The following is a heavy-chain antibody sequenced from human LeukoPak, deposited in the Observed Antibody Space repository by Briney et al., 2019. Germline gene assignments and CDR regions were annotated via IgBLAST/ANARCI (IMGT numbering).Heavy chain of an antibody. CDR3: AREGYIGLDY. CDR1: GFTFSSYW. Sequence: AGGSLTLSCAASGFTFSSYWMYWARQAPGKGPVWVSRINSDGSSIIYAGSVKGRFTISRDNAKNTLYLQMNSLRAEDTGVYYCAREGYIGLDYWGQGTLGTVSS. CDR2: INSDGSSI. D-gene: IGHD2-15*01. J-gene: IGHJ4*02. V-gene: IGHV3-74*01.